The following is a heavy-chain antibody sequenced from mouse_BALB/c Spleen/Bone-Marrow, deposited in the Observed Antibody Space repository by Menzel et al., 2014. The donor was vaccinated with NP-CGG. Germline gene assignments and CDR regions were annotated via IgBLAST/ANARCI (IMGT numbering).Heavy chain of an antibody. V-gene: IGHV1-4*01. CDR1: GYTFTSYT. Sequence: VKVVESGAELARPGASVKMSCKASGYTFTSYTMHWVKQRPGQGLEWIGYINPSSGYTNYNQKFKDKATLTADKSPSTAYMQLSSLTSEDSAVYYCARAAYYRYDEGAWFAYWGQGTLVTVSA. CDR3: ARAAYYRYDEGAWFAY. CDR2: INPSSGYT. J-gene: IGHJ3*01. D-gene: IGHD2-14*01.